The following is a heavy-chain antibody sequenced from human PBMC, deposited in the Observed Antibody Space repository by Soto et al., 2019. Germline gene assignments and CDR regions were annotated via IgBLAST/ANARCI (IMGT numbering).Heavy chain of an antibody. V-gene: IGHV3-23*01. J-gene: IGHJ4*02. CDR3: AKQVGPTKTQNDY. Sequence: EGSLRLSCAASGFSFSTYAMSWVRQAPGKGVEWVSVISGSGGSTYYADSVKGRFTISRDNSRNTLYLEMNSLRVEDTAVYYCAKQVGPTKTQNDYWGQVPKVTVSS. D-gene: IGHD1-26*01. CDR1: GFSFSTYA. CDR2: ISGSGGST.